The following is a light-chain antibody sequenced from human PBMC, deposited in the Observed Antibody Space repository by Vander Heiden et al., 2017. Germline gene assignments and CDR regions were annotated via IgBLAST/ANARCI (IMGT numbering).Light chain of an antibody. CDR2: KDT. J-gene: IGLJ3*02. CDR3: QSADSSGARGV. CDR1: ALPKQY. V-gene: IGLV3-25*03. Sequence: SYELTQPPSVSVSPGQTARITCSGDALPKQYAYWYQQKPGLAPVLVIYKDTERPSGIPERFSGSSSGTTVTLTISGVQSEDEADYYCQSADSSGARGVFGGGTKLTVL.